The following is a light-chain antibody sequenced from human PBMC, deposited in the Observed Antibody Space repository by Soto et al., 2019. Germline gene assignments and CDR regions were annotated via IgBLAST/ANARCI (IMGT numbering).Light chain of an antibody. CDR1: QTVTVNY. CDR2: GAS. Sequence: EILLTQSPGTLSLSPGERATLSCRASQTVTVNYLAWYQQKPGQAPRLLIHGASSRATGIPDRFSGSGSGTDFTLTISRLEAEDFAVYYCQQYGSSPQFGQGTKLEIK. V-gene: IGKV3-20*01. J-gene: IGKJ1*01. CDR3: QQYGSSPQ.